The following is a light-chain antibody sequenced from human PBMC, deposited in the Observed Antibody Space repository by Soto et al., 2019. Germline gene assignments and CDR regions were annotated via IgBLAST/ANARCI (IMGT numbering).Light chain of an antibody. Sequence: DIQMTQSPSSVSAPVGDRVTITCRARPGISDWLAWYQQKPGTAPRLLIYRASTLQSGVPSRFSGSGSGTEFTLTISSLQPEDSATYFCQQTTRFPLTFGGGTKVEIK. CDR2: RAS. V-gene: IGKV1-12*01. CDR1: PGISDW. J-gene: IGKJ4*01. CDR3: QQTTRFPLT.